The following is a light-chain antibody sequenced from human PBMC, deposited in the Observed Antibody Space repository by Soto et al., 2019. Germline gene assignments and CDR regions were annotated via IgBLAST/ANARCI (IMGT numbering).Light chain of an antibody. V-gene: IGKV1-5*03. CDR2: KAS. Sequence: DIQITQSPSTLSASVGDRFTITCLALQSISRWLAWYEQKAGKAPKLLIYKASNLESGVPSRFSGSGSGTEFTLTISSLQPDDFETYYCQQYNSYSITFGQGTRLEIK. CDR3: QQYNSYSIT. CDR1: QSISRW. J-gene: IGKJ5*01.